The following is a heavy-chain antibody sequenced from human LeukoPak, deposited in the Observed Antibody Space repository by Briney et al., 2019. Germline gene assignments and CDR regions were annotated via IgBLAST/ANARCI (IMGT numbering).Heavy chain of an antibody. CDR2: ISYDGSNK. J-gene: IGHJ4*02. Sequence: PGGSLRLSCAASGFTFSSYAMHWVRQAPGKGLEWVAVISYDGSNKYYADSVKGRFTISRDNSKNTLYLQMNSLRAEDTAVYYCARGTDESRPVQPSFDYWGQGTLVTVSS. CDR3: ARGTDESRPVQPSFDY. D-gene: IGHD5-24*01. V-gene: IGHV3-30*04. CDR1: GFTFSSYA.